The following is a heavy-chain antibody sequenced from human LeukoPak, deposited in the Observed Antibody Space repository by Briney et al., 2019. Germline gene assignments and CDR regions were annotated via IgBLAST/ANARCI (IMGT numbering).Heavy chain of an antibody. V-gene: IGHV3-74*01. CDR3: AREGPDTDYGDYYYYMDV. Sequence: PGGSLRLSCAASGFTFSSYWMHWVRQAPGKGLVWVSRINTDGSSTSYADSVKGRFTISRDNAKNTLYLQMNSLRAEDTAVYYCAREGPDTDYGDYYYYMDVWGKGTTVTVSS. D-gene: IGHD4-17*01. CDR2: INTDGSST. CDR1: GFTFSSYW. J-gene: IGHJ6*03.